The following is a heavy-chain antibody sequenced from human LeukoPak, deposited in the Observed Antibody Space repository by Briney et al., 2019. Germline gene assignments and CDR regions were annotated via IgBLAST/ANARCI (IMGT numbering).Heavy chain of an antibody. CDR1: GFTFSSYN. D-gene: IGHD5-18*01. J-gene: IGHJ4*02. V-gene: IGHV3-21*01. CDR3: VRGQNALWLHKDY. CDR2: ISGSGSYI. Sequence: GGSLRLSCAASGFTFSSYNMNWVRQAPGKGLEWVSSISGSGSYIFYADSVKGRFTISRDNAKNSLYLQMDSLRAEDTAVYYCVRGQNALWLHKDYWGQGTLVTVSS.